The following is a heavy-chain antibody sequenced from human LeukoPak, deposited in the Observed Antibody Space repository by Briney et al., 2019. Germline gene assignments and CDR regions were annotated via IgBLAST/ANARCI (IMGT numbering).Heavy chain of an antibody. V-gene: IGHV1-2*04. CDR3: AREHCSSTSCYSPSYYYGMDV. D-gene: IGHD2-2*02. Sequence: ASVKVSCKASGYTFTGYYMHWVRQAPGQGLEWMGWINPNSGGTNYARKFQGWVTMARDTSISTAYMELSRLRSDDTAVYYCAREHCSSTSCYSPSYYYGMDVWGQGTTVTVSS. CDR1: GYTFTGYY. CDR2: INPNSGGT. J-gene: IGHJ6*02.